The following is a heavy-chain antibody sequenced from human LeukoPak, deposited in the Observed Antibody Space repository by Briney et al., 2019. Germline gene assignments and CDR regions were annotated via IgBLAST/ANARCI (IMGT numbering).Heavy chain of an antibody. CDR1: GFTVSSNY. CDR3: ARDHRITMVRGVIDDAFDI. D-gene: IGHD3-10*01. V-gene: IGHV3-53*01. Sequence: GGSLRLFCAVCGFTVSSNYMSWARQSTGKGLEGVSVIYSGGSTYYADSVKGRFTISRDNSKNTLYLQMNSLRAEDTAVYYCARDHRITMVRGVIDDAFDIWGQGTMVTVSS. CDR2: IYSGGST. J-gene: IGHJ3*02.